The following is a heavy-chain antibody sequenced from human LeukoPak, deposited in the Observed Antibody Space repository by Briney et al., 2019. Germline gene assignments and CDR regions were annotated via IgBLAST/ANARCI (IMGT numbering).Heavy chain of an antibody. CDR3: AKDAQRGFDYSNSLEH. CDR2: IWSDGSNK. CDR1: GFTFSHYG. Sequence: PGRSLRLSCAASGFTFSHYGMHWVRQAPGKGLEWVAVIWSDGSNKYYADSVKGRFTISRGNSKNTVSLQMNSLRTGDTAVYYCAKDAQRGFDYSNSLEHWGQGSLVTVSS. D-gene: IGHD4-11*01. J-gene: IGHJ4*02. V-gene: IGHV3-33*06.